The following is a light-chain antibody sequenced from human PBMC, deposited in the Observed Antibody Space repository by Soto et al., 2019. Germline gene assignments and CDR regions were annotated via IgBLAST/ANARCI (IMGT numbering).Light chain of an antibody. V-gene: IGKV3-20*01. CDR2: GTS. J-gene: IGKJ1*01. Sequence: EIVLTQSPGTLSLSPGERATLSCRASQSVSSSYLAWYQHKPGRAPRLLIDGTSSRATGIPDRFSGSGSGTDFTLTISRLESEDLAVYYCQQYCSLVTFGQGNKVEI. CDR1: QSVSSSY. CDR3: QQYCSLVT.